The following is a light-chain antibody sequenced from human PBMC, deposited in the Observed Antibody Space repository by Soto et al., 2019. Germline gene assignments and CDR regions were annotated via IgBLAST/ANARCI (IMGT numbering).Light chain of an antibody. V-gene: IGLV1-44*01. J-gene: IGLJ2*01. Sequence: QSVLTQPPSASGTPGQRVNISCSGSNSNIGSSVVNWYQQLPGTAPKLLIYSNNQRPSGVPDRFSGSKSGTSASLAISGLQSEDEAVYYCSTWDDSLTGSVEFGGGTQLTVL. CDR2: SNN. CDR1: NSNIGSSV. CDR3: STWDDSLTGSVE.